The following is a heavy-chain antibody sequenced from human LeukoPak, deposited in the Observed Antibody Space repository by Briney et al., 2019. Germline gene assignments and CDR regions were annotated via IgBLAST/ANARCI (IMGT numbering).Heavy chain of an antibody. CDR3: ARRYCSGGSCYPLPDAFDI. CDR1: GGSISSSSYY. D-gene: IGHD2-15*01. V-gene: IGHV4-39*01. Sequence: SETLSLTCTVSGGSISSSSYYWGWIRQPPGRGLEWIGSIYYSGSTYYNPSLKSRVTISVDTSKNQFSLKLSSVTAADTAVYYCARRYCSGGSCYPLPDAFDIWGQGTMVTVSS. CDR2: IYYSGST. J-gene: IGHJ3*02.